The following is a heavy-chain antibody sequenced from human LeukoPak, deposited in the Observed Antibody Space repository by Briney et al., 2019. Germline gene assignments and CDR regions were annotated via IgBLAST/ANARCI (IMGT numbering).Heavy chain of an antibody. CDR2: ISYDGSNK. Sequence: GGSLRLSCAASGFTFSSYAMHWVRQAPGKGLEWVAVISYDGSNKYYADSVKGRFTISRDNSKNTLYPQMNSLRAEDTAVYYCARARIAVAGFAFDYWGQGTLVTVSS. V-gene: IGHV3-30-3*01. CDR3: ARARIAVAGFAFDY. CDR1: GFTFSSYA. D-gene: IGHD6-19*01. J-gene: IGHJ4*02.